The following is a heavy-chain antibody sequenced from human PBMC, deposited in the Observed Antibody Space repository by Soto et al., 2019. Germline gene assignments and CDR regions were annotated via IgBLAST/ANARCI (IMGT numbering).Heavy chain of an antibody. CDR2: IYWNGDK. D-gene: IGHD6-6*01. Sequence: QIALKESGPTLVKPTQTLTLTCTSSGFSLSTVGVGVGWSRQPPGKALQWLALIYWNGDKYYSPSLTNRLTITKDTSKKQVVLTMTDMDPVDAGTFFCAHKGQLVGDWFDPWGQGTLVTVSS. CDR3: AHKGQLVGDWFDP. V-gene: IGHV2-5*01. J-gene: IGHJ5*02. CDR1: GFSLSTVGVG.